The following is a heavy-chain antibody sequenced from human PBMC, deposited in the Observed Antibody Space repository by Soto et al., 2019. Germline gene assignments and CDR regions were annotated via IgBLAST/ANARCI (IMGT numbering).Heavy chain of an antibody. CDR2: IYYGGST. V-gene: IGHV4-59*01. J-gene: IGHJ5*02. D-gene: IGHD2-15*01. Sequence: KPSETLSLTCTVSGGSISSYYWSWIRQPPGKGLEWIGYIYYGGSTNYNPPLKSRVTISVDTSKNQFSLKLSSVTAADTAVYYCARATIYCSGGSCYPNWFDPWGQGTLVTVSS. CDR1: GGSISSYY. CDR3: ARATIYCSGGSCYPNWFDP.